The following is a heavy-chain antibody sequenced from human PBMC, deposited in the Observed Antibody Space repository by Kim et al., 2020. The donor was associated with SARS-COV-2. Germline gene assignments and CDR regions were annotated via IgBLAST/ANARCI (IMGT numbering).Heavy chain of an antibody. CDR2: ISGSGGST. J-gene: IGHJ4*02. CDR3: AKSQRDWSGYSYYFDY. V-gene: IGHV3-23*01. D-gene: IGHD3-3*01. Sequence: GGSLRLSCAASGFTFSSYAMSWVRQAPGKGLEWVSAISGSGGSTYYADSVKGRFTISRDNSKNTLYLQMNSLRAEDTAVYYCAKSQRDWSGYSYYFDYWGQGTLVTVSS. CDR1: GFTFSSYA.